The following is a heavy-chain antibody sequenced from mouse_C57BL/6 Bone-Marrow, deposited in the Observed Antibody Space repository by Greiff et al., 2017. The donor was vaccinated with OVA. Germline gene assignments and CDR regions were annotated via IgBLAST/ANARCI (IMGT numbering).Heavy chain of an antibody. J-gene: IGHJ2*01. CDR2: IWSGGST. CDR3: ARNSPPHYFDY. Sequence: QVQLQQSGPGLVQPSQSLSITCTVSGFSLTSYGVHWVRQSPGKGLEWLGVIWSGGSTDYNAAFISRLSISKDNSKSQVFFKMNSLQADDTAIYYCARNSPPHYFDYWGQGTTLTVSS. CDR1: GFSLTSYG. V-gene: IGHV2-2*01.